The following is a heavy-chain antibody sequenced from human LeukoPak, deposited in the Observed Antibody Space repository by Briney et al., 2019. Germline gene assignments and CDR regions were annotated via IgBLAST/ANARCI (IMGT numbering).Heavy chain of an antibody. V-gene: IGHV3-48*02. D-gene: IGHD3-10*01. Sequence: GGSLRLSCTVSGFTFSSYSMIWVRQAPGKGLEWVSYISSSSSTIYYADSVKGRFTISRDNAKNSLYLQMNSLRDEDTAVYYCSRKSSGRGDYWGQGTLVTVSS. CDR1: GFTFSSYS. CDR2: ISSSSSTI. J-gene: IGHJ4*02. CDR3: SRKSSGRGDY.